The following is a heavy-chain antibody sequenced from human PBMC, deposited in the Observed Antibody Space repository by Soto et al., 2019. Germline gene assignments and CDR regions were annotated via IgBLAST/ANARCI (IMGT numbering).Heavy chain of an antibody. J-gene: IGHJ4*02. D-gene: IGHD1-1*01. CDR3: VRGGFNREAYNWALDY. V-gene: IGHV3-33*01. CDR2: IWYDGSNK. CDR1: GFTFSSYG. Sequence: QVQLVESGGGVVQPGRSLRLSCAASGFTFSSYGMHWVRQAPGKGLEWVAVIWYDGSNKYYADSVKGRFTISRDNSKNTVYLKRNSLRAEDMAVYYCVRGGFNREAYNWALDYWGQGTLVTVSS.